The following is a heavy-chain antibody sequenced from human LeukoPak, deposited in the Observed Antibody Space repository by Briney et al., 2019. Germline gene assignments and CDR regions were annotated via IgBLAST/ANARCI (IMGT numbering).Heavy chain of an antibody. CDR2: VDHTGST. CDR3: ARGRVSSSTWYSTYYYFFYMDF. J-gene: IGHJ6*03. D-gene: IGHD4-11*01. V-gene: IGHV4-59*01. Sequence: SETLSLTCTVSDDSITMYYWTWIRQPPGKGLERIGYVDHTGSTKFNPSLNGRVSISRDTSNNFFSLRLRSVTAADTAVYFCARGRVSSSTWYSTYYYFFYMDFWGKGTMVTVSS. CDR1: DDSITMYY.